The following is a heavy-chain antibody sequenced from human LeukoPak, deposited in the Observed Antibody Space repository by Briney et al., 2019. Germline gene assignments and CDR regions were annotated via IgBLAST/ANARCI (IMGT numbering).Heavy chain of an antibody. V-gene: IGHV3-53*01. CDR2: IYSGGST. D-gene: IGHD3-22*01. Sequence: PGGSLRLSCAASGFTVSSNYMSWVRQAPGKGLEWVSVIYSGGSTYYADSVKGRFTISRDNAKNSLYLQMNSLRAEDTAVYYCARETYFYDSSGYPHNYFDYWGQGNLVTVSS. CDR1: GFTVSSNY. CDR3: ARETYFYDSSGYPHNYFDY. J-gene: IGHJ4*02.